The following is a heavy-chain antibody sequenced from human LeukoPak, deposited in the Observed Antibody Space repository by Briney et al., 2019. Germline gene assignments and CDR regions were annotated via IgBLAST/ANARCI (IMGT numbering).Heavy chain of an antibody. V-gene: IGHV3-7*04. CDR3: ARVRGGYCSSATCPRAFDI. J-gene: IGHJ3*02. D-gene: IGHD2-2*01. Sequence: GGSLRLSCAASGFTFTTYWMSWVRQAPGKGLEWVANIKQDGSEKYYVDSVKGRFTISRDNAKNSLYLQMNSLRAEDTAMYYCARVRGGYCSSATCPRAFDIWGQGTMVTASS. CDR1: GFTFTTYW. CDR2: IKQDGSEK.